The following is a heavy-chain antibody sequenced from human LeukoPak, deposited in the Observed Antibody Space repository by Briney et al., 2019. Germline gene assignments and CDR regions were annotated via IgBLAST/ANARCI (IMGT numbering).Heavy chain of an antibody. D-gene: IGHD3-22*01. J-gene: IGHJ4*02. V-gene: IGHV3-23*01. CDR1: GLRFSDYY. Sequence: GGSLRLSCAASGLRFSDYYVSWIRQAPGRGLEWVSAICKSGGSTFYADSVRGRFTISRDNSKNTLYLQMNSLRAEDTAVYYCAKDMESAYDCSGYYSPFDSWAQGTLVTVSS. CDR3: AKDMESAYDCSGYYSPFDS. CDR2: ICKSGGST.